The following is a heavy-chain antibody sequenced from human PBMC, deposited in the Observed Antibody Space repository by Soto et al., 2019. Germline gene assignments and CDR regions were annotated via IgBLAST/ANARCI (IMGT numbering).Heavy chain of an antibody. Sequence: SETLSLTCTVSGGSISSSSYYWGWIRQPPGKGLEWIGSIYYSGSTYYNPSLKSRVTISVDTSKNQFSLKLSSVTAADTAVYYCARHVLCFGELLPWFDPWGQGTLVTVSS. CDR2: IYYSGST. CDR1: GGSISSSSYY. CDR3: ARHVLCFGELLPWFDP. D-gene: IGHD3-10*01. J-gene: IGHJ5*02. V-gene: IGHV4-39*01.